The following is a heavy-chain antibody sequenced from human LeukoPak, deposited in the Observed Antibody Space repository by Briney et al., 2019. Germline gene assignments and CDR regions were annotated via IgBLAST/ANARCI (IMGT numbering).Heavy chain of an antibody. V-gene: IGHV1-2*02. CDR3: ARGRVHAWSDAFDI. CDR1: VYTFIFHY. Sequence: ASVNVSFKASVYTFIFHYMHWVRQAPGQGLEWMGWINSNSGGTKYAQKFQGSVIMTRDTSISTAYMELSRLKSDDTAVYYCARGRVHAWSDAFDIWGQGTTVTVSS. CDR2: INSNSGGT. D-gene: IGHD1-1*01. J-gene: IGHJ3*02.